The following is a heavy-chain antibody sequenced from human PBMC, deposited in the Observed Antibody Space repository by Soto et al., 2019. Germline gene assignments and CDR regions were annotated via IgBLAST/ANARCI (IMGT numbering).Heavy chain of an antibody. Sequence: DVQLVESGGGLVQPGRSLRLSCAASGFTFDDYAMHWVRQAPGKGLEWVSGISWNSGSIGYADSVKGRFTISRDNAKNSLYLQMNSLRAEDTALYYCAKDIHSSSWYYFDYWGQGTLVTVSS. V-gene: IGHV3-9*01. CDR2: ISWNSGSI. CDR1: GFTFDDYA. D-gene: IGHD6-13*01. J-gene: IGHJ4*02. CDR3: AKDIHSSSWYYFDY.